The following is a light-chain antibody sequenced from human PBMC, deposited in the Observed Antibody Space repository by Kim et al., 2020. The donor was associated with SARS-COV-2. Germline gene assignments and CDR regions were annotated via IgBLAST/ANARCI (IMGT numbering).Light chain of an antibody. Sequence: QSALTQPPSVSGSPGQSVTISCTGTSSDIGIYNRVSWYQQAPGTAPKLLIYEVNNRPSGVPDRFSGSKSGNTDSLTISGLQAEDEADYYCSSHTTSSIWVFGGGTQLTVL. J-gene: IGLJ3*02. CDR2: EVN. V-gene: IGLV2-18*02. CDR1: SSDIGIYNR. CDR3: SSHTTSSIWV.